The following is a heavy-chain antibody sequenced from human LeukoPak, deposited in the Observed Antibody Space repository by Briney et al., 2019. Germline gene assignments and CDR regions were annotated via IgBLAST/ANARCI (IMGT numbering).Heavy chain of an antibody. V-gene: IGHV3-9*01. CDR1: GLSFSNYA. Sequence: GGSLRLSCAASGLSFSNYAMYWVRQAPGKGLEWVSGISWNGGSIGYADSVKGRFTISRDNAKNSLYLQMNSLRPEDTALYYCAKDRISGSYYNGELGYWGQGTLVTVSS. CDR2: ISWNGGSI. D-gene: IGHD3-10*01. J-gene: IGHJ4*02. CDR3: AKDRISGSYYNGELGY.